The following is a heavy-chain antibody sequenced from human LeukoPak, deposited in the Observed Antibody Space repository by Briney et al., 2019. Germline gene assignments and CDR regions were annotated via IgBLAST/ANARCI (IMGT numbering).Heavy chain of an antibody. J-gene: IGHJ4*02. Sequence: GGSLRLSCAASGFTFSSYSMNWVRQAPGKGLEWVSSISSSSSYIYYADSVKGRFTISRDNAKNSLYLQMNSLRAEDTAVYYCARASITGTTADYWGQGTLVTVSS. CDR2: ISSSSSYI. CDR1: GFTFSSYS. D-gene: IGHD1-20*01. CDR3: ARASITGTTADY. V-gene: IGHV3-21*01.